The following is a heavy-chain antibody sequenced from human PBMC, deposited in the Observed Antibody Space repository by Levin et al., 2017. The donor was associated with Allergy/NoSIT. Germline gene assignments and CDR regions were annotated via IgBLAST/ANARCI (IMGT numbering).Heavy chain of an antibody. V-gene: IGHV3-23*01. CDR3: AKDSLHEEVSANFWYFDL. CDR2: ISGSGEGT. Sequence: GGSLRLSCAASGLTFSRYAVNWVRRAPGKGLEWVSVISGSGEGTYSAASVKGRFPISRDNSKNTVFLQMNRLRVEDTAIYYCAKDSLHEEVSANFWYFDLWGRGTQVTVSS. D-gene: IGHD2-15*01. CDR1: GLTFSRYA. J-gene: IGHJ2*01.